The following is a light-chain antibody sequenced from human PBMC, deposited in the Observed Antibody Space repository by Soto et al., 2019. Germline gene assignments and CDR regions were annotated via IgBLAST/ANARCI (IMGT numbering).Light chain of an antibody. V-gene: IGKV1-17*03. Sequence: DIQMTQSPSAMSVSVGDRVTITCRASEGIDNFLAWFQQKPGQVPKRLIYAASSLPSGVPSRFSGGGSGTEFTLTISSLQPEDFATYYCLQHNRYPWTFGQGTKVDIK. CDR3: LQHNRYPWT. CDR2: AAS. CDR1: EGIDNF. J-gene: IGKJ1*01.